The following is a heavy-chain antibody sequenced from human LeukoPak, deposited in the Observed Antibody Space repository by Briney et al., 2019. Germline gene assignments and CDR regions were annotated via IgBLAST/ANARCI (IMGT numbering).Heavy chain of an antibody. CDR1: GGSISSYY. Sequence: SETLSLTCTVSGGSISSYYWSRIRRPPGKGLEWIGYIYYSGSTNYNPSLKSRVTISVDTSKNQFSLKLSSVTAADTAVYYCARDLDAFDIWGQGTMVTVSS. CDR3: ARDLDAFDI. J-gene: IGHJ3*02. V-gene: IGHV4-59*01. CDR2: IYYSGST.